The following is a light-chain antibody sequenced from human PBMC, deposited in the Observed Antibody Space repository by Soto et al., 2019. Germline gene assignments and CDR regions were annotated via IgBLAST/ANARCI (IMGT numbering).Light chain of an antibody. CDR3: QQSYSTSIT. J-gene: IGKJ5*01. CDR1: QSISSY. V-gene: IGKV1-39*01. CDR2: AAS. Sequence: DIQMAQTPSSLSASVGDRVTITFLASQSISSYLNWYQQKPGKAPKLLIYAASSLQSGVPSRFSGSGSGTDFTLTISSLQPEDFATYYCQQSYSTSITFGQGTRLE.